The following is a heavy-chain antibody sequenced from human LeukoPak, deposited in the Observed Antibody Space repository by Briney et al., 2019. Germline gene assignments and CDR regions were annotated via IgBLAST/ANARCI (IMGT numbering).Heavy chain of an antibody. CDR2: IHYSGST. J-gene: IGHJ5*02. V-gene: IGHV4-59*01. D-gene: IGHD4-23*01. CDR3: VKVRRIPNSLGWFDL. Sequence: SETLSLTCTVSGGSISGYYWSWIRQPPGKGLECIGYIHYSGSTNYNPSLKSRVTISVDASKNHLSLKVTSVTAADTAVYYCVKVRRIPNSLGWFDLWGQGTQAIVSS. CDR1: GGSISGYY.